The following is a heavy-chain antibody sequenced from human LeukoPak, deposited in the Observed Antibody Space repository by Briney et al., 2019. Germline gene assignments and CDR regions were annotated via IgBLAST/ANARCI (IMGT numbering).Heavy chain of an antibody. CDR2: INHSGST. CDR1: GGSFSGYY. D-gene: IGHD3-22*01. V-gene: IGHV4-34*01. J-gene: IGHJ4*02. Sequence: SETLSLTCAVYGGSFSGYYWSWIRQPPGKGLEWIGEINHSGSTNYNPSLKSRVTISVDTSKNQFSLKLSSVTAADTAVYYCARVRAAAYYDSSGRDYFDYWGQGTLVTVSS. CDR3: ARVRAAAYYDSSGRDYFDY.